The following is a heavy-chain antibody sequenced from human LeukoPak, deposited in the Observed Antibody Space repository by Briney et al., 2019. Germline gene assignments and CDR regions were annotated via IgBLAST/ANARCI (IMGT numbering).Heavy chain of an antibody. CDR3: ARSLNYYGSGSYYP. V-gene: IGHV1-69*13. D-gene: IGHD3-10*01. CDR2: IIPIFGTA. J-gene: IGHJ5*02. CDR1: GGTFSSYA. Sequence: ASVKVSCKASGGTFSSYAISWVRQAPGQGLEWMGGIIPIFGTANYAQKFQGRVTITANESTSTAYMELSSLRSEDTAVYYCARSLNYYGSGSYYPWGQGTLVTVSS.